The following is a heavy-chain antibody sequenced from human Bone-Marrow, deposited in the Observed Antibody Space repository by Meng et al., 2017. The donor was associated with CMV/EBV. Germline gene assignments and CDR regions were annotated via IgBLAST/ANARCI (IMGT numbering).Heavy chain of an antibody. J-gene: IGHJ4*02. CDR1: GFTCSSYA. Sequence: AASGFTCSSYAMHWVRQAPGKGLEWVAVISYDGSNKYYADSVKGRFTISRDNSKNTLYLQMNSLRAEDTAVYYCARERGFGPGYFDYWGQGTLVTVSS. V-gene: IGHV3-30-3*01. CDR2: ISYDGSNK. D-gene: IGHD3-10*01. CDR3: ARERGFGPGYFDY.